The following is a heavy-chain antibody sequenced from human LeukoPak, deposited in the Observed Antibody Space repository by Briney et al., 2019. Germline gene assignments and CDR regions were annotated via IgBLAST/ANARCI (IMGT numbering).Heavy chain of an antibody. D-gene: IGHD1-14*01. CDR1: GGSINTGGYY. CDR3: TRYRPRNWFDP. V-gene: IGHV4-31*03. Sequence: SETLSLTCTVSGGSINTGGYYWSWIRQHPGKGLEWIGYIYYSGNSYYNPSLKSRVTISLDTSQNQFSLGVTSVTAADTAVYYCTRYRPRNWFDPWGQGTLVTVSS. CDR2: IYYSGNS. J-gene: IGHJ5*02.